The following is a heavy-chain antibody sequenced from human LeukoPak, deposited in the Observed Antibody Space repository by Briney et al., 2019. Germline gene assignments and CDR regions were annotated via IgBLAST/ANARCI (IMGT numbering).Heavy chain of an antibody. CDR3: ARARALQWELLS. V-gene: IGHV1-18*01. D-gene: IGHD1-26*01. J-gene: IGHJ5*02. CDR1: GGTFSSYA. Sequence: ASVKVSCKASGGTFSSYAISWVRQAPGQGLEWMGWISAYNGNTNYAQKLQGRVTMTTDTSTSTAYMELRSLRSDDTAVYYCARARALQWELLSWGQGTLVTVSS. CDR2: ISAYNGNT.